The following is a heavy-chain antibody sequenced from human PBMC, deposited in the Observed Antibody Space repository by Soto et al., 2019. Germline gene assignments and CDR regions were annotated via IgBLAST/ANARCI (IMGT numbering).Heavy chain of an antibody. CDR2: ISGSGGST. D-gene: IGHD3-16*01. CDR1: GFTFSSYA. CDR3: AKGDAVRLHLGENTPGGAFDI. V-gene: IGHV3-23*01. Sequence: GGSLRLSCAASGFTFSSYAMSWVRQAPGKGLEWVSAISGSGGSTYYADSVKGRFTISRDNSKNTLYLQMNSLRAEDTAVYYCAKGDAVRLHLGENTPGGAFDIWGQGTMVTVSS. J-gene: IGHJ3*02.